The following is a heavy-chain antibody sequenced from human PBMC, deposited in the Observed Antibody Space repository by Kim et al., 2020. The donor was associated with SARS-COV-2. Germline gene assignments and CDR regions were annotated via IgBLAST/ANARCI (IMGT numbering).Heavy chain of an antibody. CDR3: ARERSSRLKAAAGLEVYYYYGMDV. J-gene: IGHJ6*02. CDR2: ISSSGSTI. D-gene: IGHD6-13*01. Sequence: GGSLRLSCAASGFTFSSYEMNWVRQAPGKGLEWVSYISSSGSTIYYADSVKGRFTISRDNAKNSLYLQMNSLRAEDTAVYYCARERSSRLKAAAGLEVYYYYGMDVWGQGTTVTVSS. V-gene: IGHV3-48*03. CDR1: GFTFSSYE.